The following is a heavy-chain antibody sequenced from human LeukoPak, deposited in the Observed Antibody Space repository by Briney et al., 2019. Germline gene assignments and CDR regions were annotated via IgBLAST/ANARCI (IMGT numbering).Heavy chain of an antibody. CDR2: ISYDGSNE. J-gene: IGHJ6*03. Sequence: GGSLRLSCAASGFTFSSYVMHWVRQAPGKGLEWVAIISYDGSNEYYADSVKGRFTISRDNSKNTVYLLMNSLRTEDTAVYYCGRSRRINASLYYYMDVWGKGTTVTVSS. CDR1: GFTFSSYV. D-gene: IGHD2-15*01. V-gene: IGHV3-30*04. CDR3: GRSRRINASLYYYMDV.